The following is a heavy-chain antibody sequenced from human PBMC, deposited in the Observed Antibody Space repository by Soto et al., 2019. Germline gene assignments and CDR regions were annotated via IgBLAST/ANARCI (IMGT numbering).Heavy chain of an antibody. V-gene: IGHV4-39*01. CDR1: GGSISISTYY. J-gene: IGHJ5*02. CDR3: ARHGQLYNSGWYLNWFDP. Sequence: SETLSLTCTVSGGSISISTYYWGWIRQPPGKGLEWIGSVYYSGSTYYNPSLKSRVTISVDTSKNQFSLKLSSVTAADTAVYYRARHGQLYNSGWYLNWFDPWGQGTLVTVSS. D-gene: IGHD6-19*01. CDR2: VYYSGST.